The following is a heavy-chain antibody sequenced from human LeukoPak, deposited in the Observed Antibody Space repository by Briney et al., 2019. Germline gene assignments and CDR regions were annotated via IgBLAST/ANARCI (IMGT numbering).Heavy chain of an antibody. CDR1: GFTFSSYG. V-gene: IGHV3-30*02. CDR2: IRYDGSNK. Sequence: GGSLRLSCAASGFTFSSYGMHWVRQAPGKGLEWVAFIRYDGSNKYYADSVKGRFTISRDNSKNTLYLQMNSLRAEDTAVYYCAKAQVPYSSSPFFDYWGQGTLVTVSS. D-gene: IGHD6-6*01. CDR3: AKAQVPYSSSPFFDY. J-gene: IGHJ4*02.